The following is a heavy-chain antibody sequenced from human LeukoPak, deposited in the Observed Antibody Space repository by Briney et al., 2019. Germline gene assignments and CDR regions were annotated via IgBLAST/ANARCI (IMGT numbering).Heavy chain of an antibody. Sequence: SETLSLTCTVSGGSISSYYWSWVRQPAGKGLEWIGRIYASGNTNYNPSLKGRVTMTVDTSKNQFSLNLSSVTAADTAVYYCARGAKAEGDYYFDYWGQGTLVTVSS. CDR2: IYASGNT. D-gene: IGHD3-16*01. V-gene: IGHV4-4*07. J-gene: IGHJ4*02. CDR3: ARGAKAEGDYYFDY. CDR1: GGSISSYY.